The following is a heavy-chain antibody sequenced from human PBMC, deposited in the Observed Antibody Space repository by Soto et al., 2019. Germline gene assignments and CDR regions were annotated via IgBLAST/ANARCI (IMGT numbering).Heavy chain of an antibody. CDR3: ARSDVLRYFAWLLYGRGDYYYDGMDV. Sequence: QVQLVQSGAEVKKPGASVKVSCKASGYTFTSYGISWVRQAPGQGLEWMGWISAYNGNTNYAQKLQGRVTMTTDTSTRTAYMELRSLRSDDTDVYSCARSDVLRYFAWLLYGRGDYYYDGMDVWGQGTTVTVSS. J-gene: IGHJ6*02. CDR1: GYTFTSYG. V-gene: IGHV1-18*04. D-gene: IGHD3-9*01. CDR2: ISAYNGNT.